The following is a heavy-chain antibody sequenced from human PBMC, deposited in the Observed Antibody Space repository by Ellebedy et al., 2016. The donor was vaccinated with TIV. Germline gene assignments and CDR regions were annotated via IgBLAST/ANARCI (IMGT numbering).Heavy chain of an antibody. D-gene: IGHD3-10*01. J-gene: IGHJ3*02. CDR3: AKDIGGYYYGSGSYYHDAFDI. CDR1: GFTFNSYV. CDR2: INQDGSGE. V-gene: IGHV3-7*03. Sequence: GGCLRLSXVASGFTFNSYVMSWVRQAPGKGLEWVANINQDGSGEYYVDSVKGRFTISRDNAKNSLYLQMNSLRAEDTALYYCAKDIGGYYYGSGSYYHDAFDIWGQGTMVTVSS.